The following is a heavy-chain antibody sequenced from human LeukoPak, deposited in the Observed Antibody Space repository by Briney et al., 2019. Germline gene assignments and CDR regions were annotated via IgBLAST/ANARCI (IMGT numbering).Heavy chain of an antibody. Sequence: PSVKVSCKASGGTFSSYAISWVRQAPGQGLEWMGGIIPIFGTANYAQKFQGRVTITADKSTSTAYMELSSLRSEDTAVYYCARDRGDYCSGGSCRETTDAFDIWGQGTMVTVSS. CDR1: GGTFSSYA. D-gene: IGHD2-15*01. CDR2: IIPIFGTA. CDR3: ARDRGDYCSGGSCRETTDAFDI. V-gene: IGHV1-69*06. J-gene: IGHJ3*02.